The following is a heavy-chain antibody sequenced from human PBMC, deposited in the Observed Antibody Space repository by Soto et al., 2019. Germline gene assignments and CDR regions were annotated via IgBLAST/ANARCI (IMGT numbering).Heavy chain of an antibody. Sequence: QVQLVQSGAEVKKPGASVKVSCKASGYTFTSHGFSWVRQAPGQGLEWMGWVSPYNGNTNYAQKFQGRVTMTTDTATSKAYMELRSLTSDDTAVYYCARAGSGAAYYYYGLDVWGQGTTVTVSS. CDR3: ARAGSGAAYYYYGLDV. D-gene: IGHD7-27*01. CDR2: VSPYNGNT. V-gene: IGHV1-18*04. J-gene: IGHJ6*02. CDR1: GYTFTSHG.